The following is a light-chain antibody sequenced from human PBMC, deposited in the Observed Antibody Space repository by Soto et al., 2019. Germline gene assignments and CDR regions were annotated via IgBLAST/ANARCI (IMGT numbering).Light chain of an antibody. CDR2: DAS. CDR3: QQYGRSPRT. V-gene: IGKV3-20*01. CDR1: QSVSSSY. Sequence: EIVLTQSPGTLSLSPGERATLSCRASQSVSSSYLAWYQQKPGQAPRLLIYDASSRATGIPDRFSGSGSGTDFTHTISRLEPEDFAVYYCQQYGRSPRTFGQGTKVEIK. J-gene: IGKJ1*01.